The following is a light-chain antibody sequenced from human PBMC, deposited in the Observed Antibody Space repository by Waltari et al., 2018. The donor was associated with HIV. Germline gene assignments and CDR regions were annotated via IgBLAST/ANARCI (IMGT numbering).Light chain of an antibody. CDR2: EAS. V-gene: IGKV3-11*01. CDR3: QQRRKWPLT. J-gene: IGKJ4*01. CDR1: QSISSY. Sequence: EIVLPQSPATLTLSPGERANLSCRASQSISSYLAWYQQRPGQAPRLLIYEASDRATGVPARFSGSGSGTDFTLTISSLEPEDFAVYYCQQRRKWPLTFGGGTKVEI.